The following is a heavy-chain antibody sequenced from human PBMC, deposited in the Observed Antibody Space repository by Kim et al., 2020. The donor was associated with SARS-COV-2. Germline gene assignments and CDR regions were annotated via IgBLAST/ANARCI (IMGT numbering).Heavy chain of an antibody. CDR1: GGSISSSSYY. CDR3: ARGYGSGSYYPYYFDY. CDR2: IYYSGTT. J-gene: IGHJ4*02. V-gene: IGHV4-39*07. Sequence: SETLSLTCTVSGGSISSSSYYWGWIRQPPGKGLEWIGSIYYSGTTYYNPSLKSRVTISVDTSKNQFSLRLSSVTAADTAVYYCARGYGSGSYYPYYFDYWGQGTLVTVSS. D-gene: IGHD3-10*01.